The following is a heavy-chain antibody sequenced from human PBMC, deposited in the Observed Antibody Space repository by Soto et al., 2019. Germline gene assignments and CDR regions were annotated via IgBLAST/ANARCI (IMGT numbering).Heavy chain of an antibody. Sequence: PGGSLRLSCAASETTFSNYAMTWVRQAPGKGLEWVADIRGSGGGAHYGDSVKGRFTISRDNSKNILYLQMNSLRAEDTAVYYCAASGDNPGEGYYYSGMGVWGPGTTVTVSS. D-gene: IGHD3-10*01. CDR2: IRGSGGGA. J-gene: IGHJ6*02. CDR3: AASGDNPGEGYYYSGMGV. V-gene: IGHV3-23*01. CDR1: ETTFSNYA.